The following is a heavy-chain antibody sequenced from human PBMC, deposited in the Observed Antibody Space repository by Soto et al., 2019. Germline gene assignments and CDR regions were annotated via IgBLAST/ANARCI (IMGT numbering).Heavy chain of an antibody. V-gene: IGHV1-18*01. CDR1: GYTFNTYF. CDR3: ARDTGNSFDY. Sequence: HVQLVQSGGELKKPGASVKVSCNTSGYTFNTYFTTWVRQAPGQGLEWMGWISPHNGNTNYAEKFQGRVTMTADTITKTAYMELRNLRIDDTAVYYCARDTGNSFDYWGQGTPVTLSS. CDR2: ISPHNGNT. J-gene: IGHJ4*02.